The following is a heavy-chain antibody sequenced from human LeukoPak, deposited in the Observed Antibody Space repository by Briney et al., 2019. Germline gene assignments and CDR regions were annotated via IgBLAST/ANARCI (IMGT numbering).Heavy chain of an antibody. V-gene: IGHV4-34*01. CDR3: ATITGIPY. CDR1: GGSFSTYY. D-gene: IGHD1-20*01. Sequence: SETLSLTCSVFGGSFSTYYWSWIRQPPGKGLEWIGEINLYGSTNYNPSLKSRVTISMDTSKNQFSLKLISVTAADTAVYYCATITGIPYWGQGTPVTVSS. CDR2: INLYGST. J-gene: IGHJ4*02.